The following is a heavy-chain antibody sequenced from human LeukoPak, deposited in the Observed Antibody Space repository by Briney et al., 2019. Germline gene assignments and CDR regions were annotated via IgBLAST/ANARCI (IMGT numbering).Heavy chain of an antibody. J-gene: IGHJ4*02. D-gene: IGHD1-1*01. V-gene: IGHV1-18*01. CDR2: ISAYIGNT. Sequence: ASVKVSRKASGYTFTSYGFSWVRQAPGQGLEWMGWISAYIGNTNYAQKLQGRVTMTTDTSTSTAYMELRSLRSDDTAVYYCARSGGYNWNDDFDYWGQGTLVTVSS. CDR3: ARSGGYNWNDDFDY. CDR1: GYTFTSYG.